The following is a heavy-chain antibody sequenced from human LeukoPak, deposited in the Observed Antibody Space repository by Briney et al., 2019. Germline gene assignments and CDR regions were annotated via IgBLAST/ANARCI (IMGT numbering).Heavy chain of an antibody. Sequence: SGGSLRLSCAGSGFTFRGYWIHWVRQVPGKGLVWVSRINGDGSGATYADSVKGRFTISRDDAKNTVYLQMNNLRAEDTAVYYCARDQYYQLLLWGQGSLVTVSP. J-gene: IGHJ4*02. D-gene: IGHD2-2*01. V-gene: IGHV3-74*03. CDR2: INGDGSGA. CDR3: ARDQYYQLLL. CDR1: GFTFRGYW.